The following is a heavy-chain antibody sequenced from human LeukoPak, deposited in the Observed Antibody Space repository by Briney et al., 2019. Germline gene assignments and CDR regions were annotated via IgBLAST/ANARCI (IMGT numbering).Heavy chain of an antibody. CDR3: ARGHTAVTRHFDF. CDR2: ISSGSSAI. V-gene: IGHV3-21*01. CDR1: GFTFTTYS. D-gene: IGHD4-17*01. J-gene: IGHJ4*02. Sequence: SGGSLRLSCEASGFTFTTYSMTWVRQAPGRGLEWVSIISSGSSAIFSADALKGRFTISRDDAKNLLYLDMNSLRAEDTAVYYCARGHTAVTRHFDFWGQGTLVTVSS.